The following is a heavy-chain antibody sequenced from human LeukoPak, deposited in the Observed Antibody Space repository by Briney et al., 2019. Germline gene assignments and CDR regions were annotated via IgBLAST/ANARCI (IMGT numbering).Heavy chain of an antibody. Sequence: SQTLSLTCAISGDSVSSNSAAWNWIRQSPSRGLEWLGRTYYRSKWYKDYAVSVKSRITINPDTSKNQFSLQLNSVTPEDTAVYYCSAAFGDEAWFDPWGQGTLVTVSS. D-gene: IGHD3-10*01. CDR2: TYYRSKWYK. V-gene: IGHV6-1*01. CDR3: SAAFGDEAWFDP. J-gene: IGHJ5*02. CDR1: GDSVSSNSAA.